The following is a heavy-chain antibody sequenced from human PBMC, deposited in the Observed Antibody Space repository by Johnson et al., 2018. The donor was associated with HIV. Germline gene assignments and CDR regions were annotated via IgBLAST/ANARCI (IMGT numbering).Heavy chain of an antibody. Sequence: QVQLVESGGGVVQPGRSLRLSCAASGFTFSSYGMHWVRQAPGKGLEWVAVISYDGSNKYYADSVKGRFTISRDNSKNTLYLQMNSLRAEDTAVYYCAKDVELHGAFDIWGQGT. CDR1: GFTFSSYG. CDR2: ISYDGSNK. V-gene: IGHV3-30*18. CDR3: AKDVELHGAFDI. D-gene: IGHD1-26*01. J-gene: IGHJ3*02.